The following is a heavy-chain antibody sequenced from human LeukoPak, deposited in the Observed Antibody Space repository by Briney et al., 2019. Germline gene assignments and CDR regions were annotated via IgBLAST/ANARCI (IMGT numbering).Heavy chain of an antibody. CDR2: ITNSGNSK. CDR3: ARPRSSGYLTFDY. Sequence: GGSLRLSCAASEFTFSSYSMNWVRQAPGKGLEWVSYITNSGNSKSYADSVKGRFTISRDNTKNSLYLQMNGLRAEDTAVYYCARPRSSGYLTFDYWGQGILVLVPS. V-gene: IGHV3-48*01. J-gene: IGHJ4*02. D-gene: IGHD3-22*01. CDR1: EFTFSSYS.